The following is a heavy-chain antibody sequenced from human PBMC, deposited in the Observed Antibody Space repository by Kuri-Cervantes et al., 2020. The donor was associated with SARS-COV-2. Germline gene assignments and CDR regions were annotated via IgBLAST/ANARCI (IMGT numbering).Heavy chain of an antibody. Sequence: GESLKISCKASGYTFTSYYMHWVRQAPGQGLEWMGIINPSGGSTSYAQKFQGRVTMTRDTSTSTVYMELSSLRSEDTAVYYCARERTTVTTWGLLNDLYYYYYYMDVWGKGTTVTVSS. D-gene: IGHD4-11*01. CDR1: GYTFTSYY. J-gene: IGHJ6*03. CDR2: INPSGGST. CDR3: ARERTTVTTWGLLNDLYYYYYYMDV. V-gene: IGHV1-46*01.